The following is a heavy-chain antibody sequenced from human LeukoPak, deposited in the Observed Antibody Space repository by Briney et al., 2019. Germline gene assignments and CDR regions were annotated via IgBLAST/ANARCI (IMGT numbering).Heavy chain of an antibody. D-gene: IGHD2-2*01. Sequence: SETLSLTCTVSGGSISSYYWSWIRQPPGKGLEWIGYIYYSGSTNYNPSLKSRVTISVDTSKNQFSLKLSSVTAADTAVYYCARLYCSSTSCYGGIIDAFDIWGQGTMVTVSS. CDR2: IYYSGST. J-gene: IGHJ3*02. V-gene: IGHV4-59*01. CDR1: GGSISSYY. CDR3: ARLYCSSTSCYGGIIDAFDI.